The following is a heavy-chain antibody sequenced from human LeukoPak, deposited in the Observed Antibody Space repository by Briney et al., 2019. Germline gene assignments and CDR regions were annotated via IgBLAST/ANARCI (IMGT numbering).Heavy chain of an antibody. D-gene: IGHD4-23*01. Sequence: SGGSLRLSCAASGFTFSSYSMNWVRQAPGKGLEWVSSISSSSSYIYYADSVKGRLTISRDNAKNSLYLQMNSLRAEDTAVYYCARSYGGHSICDAFDIWGQGTMVTVSS. V-gene: IGHV3-21*01. CDR2: ISSSSSYI. CDR1: GFTFSSYS. CDR3: ARSYGGHSICDAFDI. J-gene: IGHJ3*02.